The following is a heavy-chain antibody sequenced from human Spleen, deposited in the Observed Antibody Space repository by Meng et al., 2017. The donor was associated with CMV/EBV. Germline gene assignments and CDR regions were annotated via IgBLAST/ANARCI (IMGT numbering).Heavy chain of an antibody. CDR1: GYTFTSYG. D-gene: IGHD4-11*01. J-gene: IGHJ6*02. CDR3: ATSGNPSTGYGMDV. CDR2: INPSGGST. V-gene: IGHV1-46*01. Sequence: ASVKVSCKASGYTFTSYGISWVRQAPGQGLEWMGIINPSGGSTSYAQKFQGRVTMTRDTSTSTVYMELSSLRSEDTAVYYCATSGNPSTGYGMDVWGQGTTVTVSS.